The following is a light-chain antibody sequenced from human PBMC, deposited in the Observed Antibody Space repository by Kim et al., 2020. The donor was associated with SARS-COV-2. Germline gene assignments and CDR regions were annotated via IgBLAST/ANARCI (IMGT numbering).Light chain of an antibody. CDR2: GKN. CDR3: NSRDSSGNHVV. J-gene: IGLJ2*01. Sequence: ALQQTDRSTAQGDCLRSYYASWYQQRPGQAPVLVIYGKNNRPSGIPDRFSGSSSGDTGSLTITGAQAEDEADYYYNSRDSSGNHVVFGGGTQLTVL. CDR1: CLRSYY. V-gene: IGLV3-19*01.